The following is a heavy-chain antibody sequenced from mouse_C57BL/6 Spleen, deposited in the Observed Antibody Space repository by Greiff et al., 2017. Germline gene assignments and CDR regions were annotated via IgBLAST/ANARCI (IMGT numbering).Heavy chain of an antibody. CDR3: ARELGYFDD. Sequence: EVKLMESEGGLVQPGSSMKLSCTASGFTFSDYYMAWVRQVPEKGLEWVANINYDGSSTYYLDSLKSRFIISRDNAKNILYLQMSSLKSEDTATYYCARELGYFDDWGQGTTLTVSS. J-gene: IGHJ2*01. V-gene: IGHV5-16*01. D-gene: IGHD4-1*01. CDR2: INYDGSST. CDR1: GFTFSDYY.